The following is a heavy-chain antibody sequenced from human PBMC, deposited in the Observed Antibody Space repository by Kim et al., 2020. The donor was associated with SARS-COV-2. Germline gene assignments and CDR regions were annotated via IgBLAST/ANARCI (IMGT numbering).Heavy chain of an antibody. CDR3: ARRSSSSYYGMDV. J-gene: IGHJ6*02. CDR2: ISNSGTTI. D-gene: IGHD6-6*01. Sequence: GGSLRLSCAASGFTFSDYEVNWVRQAPGKGLEWVSYISNSGTTIHYADSVKGRFTISRDNAKNSLYLQMNSLRTEDTAIYYCARRSSSSYYGMDVWGQGT. V-gene: IGHV3-48*03. CDR1: GFTFSDYE.